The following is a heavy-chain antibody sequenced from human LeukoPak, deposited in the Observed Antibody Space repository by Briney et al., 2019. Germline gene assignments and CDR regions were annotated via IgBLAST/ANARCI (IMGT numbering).Heavy chain of an antibody. D-gene: IGHD2-8*01. CDR2: IRYDGSNK. CDR1: GFTFSSYG. CDR3: ARVEDSWYYFDY. V-gene: IGHV3-30*02. Sequence: GGSLRLSCAASGFTFSSYGMHWVRQAPGKGLEWVAFIRYDGSNKYYADSVKGRFTISRDNSKNTLYLQMNGLRAEDTAVYYCARVEDSWYYFDYWGQGTLVTVSS. J-gene: IGHJ4*02.